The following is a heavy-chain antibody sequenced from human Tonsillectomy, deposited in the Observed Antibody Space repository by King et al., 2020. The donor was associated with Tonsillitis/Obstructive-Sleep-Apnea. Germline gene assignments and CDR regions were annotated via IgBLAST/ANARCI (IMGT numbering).Heavy chain of an antibody. V-gene: IGHV3-7*03. J-gene: IGHJ4*02. CDR2: IKQDGSEK. Sequence: VQLVESGGGLVQPGGSLRLSCAASGFPFSSYWMTWVRQAPGKGLEWVANIKQDGSEKNYVDSVKGRFTISRDNAKNSLYLQMNSLRAEDTAVYYCARMTTPDCRGQGALVTVSS. D-gene: IGHD4-11*01. CDR3: ARMTTPDC. CDR1: GFPFSSYW.